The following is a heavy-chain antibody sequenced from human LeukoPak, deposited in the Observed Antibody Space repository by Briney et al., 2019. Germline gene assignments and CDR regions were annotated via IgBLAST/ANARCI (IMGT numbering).Heavy chain of an antibody. CDR3: ARDPIKYCSSTSCPDY. J-gene: IGHJ4*02. CDR1: GFTFSSYA. D-gene: IGHD2-2*01. Sequence: GGSLRLSCAASGFTFSSYAMHWVRQAPGKGLEWVAVISYDGSNKYYADSVKGRFTISRDNSKNTLYLQMNSLRAEDTAVYYCARDPIKYCSSTSCPDYWGQGTLVTVSS. CDR2: ISYDGSNK. V-gene: IGHV3-30-3*01.